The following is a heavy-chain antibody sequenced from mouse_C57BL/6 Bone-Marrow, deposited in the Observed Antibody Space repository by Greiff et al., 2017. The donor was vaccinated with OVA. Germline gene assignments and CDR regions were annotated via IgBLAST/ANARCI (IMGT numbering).Heavy chain of an antibody. CDR1: GYTFTSYT. D-gene: IGHD1-1*01. V-gene: IGHV1-4*01. Sequence: VQLQESGAELARPGASVKMSCKASGYTFTSYTMHWVKQRPGQGLEWIGYINPSSGYTKYNQKFKDKATLTADKSSSTAYMQLSSLTSEDSAVYYCARWGYYGSSLYYAMDYWGQGTSVTVSS. CDR3: ARWGYYGSSLYYAMDY. J-gene: IGHJ4*01. CDR2: INPSSGYT.